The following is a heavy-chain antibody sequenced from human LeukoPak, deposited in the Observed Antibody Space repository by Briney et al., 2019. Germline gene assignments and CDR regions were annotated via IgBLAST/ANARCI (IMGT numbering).Heavy chain of an antibody. J-gene: IGHJ4*02. CDR1: GFTFNSYG. CDR3: ARDSLMVRGVMY. CDR2: IWYDGSNK. V-gene: IGHV3-33*01. Sequence: QTGGSLRLSCVASGFTFNSYGIHWVRQAPGKGLEWVAVIWYDGSNKYYADSVKGRFTISRDNSKNTLYLQMNSLRAEDTAVYYCARDSLMVRGVMYWGQGTLVTVSS. D-gene: IGHD3-10*01.